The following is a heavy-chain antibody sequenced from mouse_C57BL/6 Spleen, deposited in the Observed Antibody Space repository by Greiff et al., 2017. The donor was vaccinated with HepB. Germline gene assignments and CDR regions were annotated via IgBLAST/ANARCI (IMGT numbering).Heavy chain of an antibody. CDR2: IDPETGGT. J-gene: IGHJ1*03. CDR3: PYYYGSSHYWYFDV. V-gene: IGHV1-15*01. CDR1: GYTFTDYE. Sequence: QVQLQQSGAELVRPGASVTLSCKASGYTFTDYEMHWVKQTPVHGLEWIGAIDPETGGTAYNQKFKGKAILTADKSSSTAYMELRSLTSEDSAVYYCPYYYGSSHYWYFDVWGTETTVTVSS. D-gene: IGHD1-1*01.